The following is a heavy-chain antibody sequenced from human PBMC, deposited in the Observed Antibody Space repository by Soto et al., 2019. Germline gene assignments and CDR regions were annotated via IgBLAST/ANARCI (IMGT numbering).Heavy chain of an antibody. CDR2: INRDGSKK. Sequence: EVQLEESGGDLVQPGGSLRLSCAASGFTLSAYWMTWVRQAPGKGLEWVANINRDGSKKSYLDSVRGRFTISRDNVGNSLYLQMDSLRADYTALYYCARDVSTGSSSLYLDAFDIWGQGTMVTVSS. V-gene: IGHV3-7*05. CDR1: GFTLSAYW. D-gene: IGHD6-13*01. J-gene: IGHJ3*02. CDR3: ARDVSTGSSSLYLDAFDI.